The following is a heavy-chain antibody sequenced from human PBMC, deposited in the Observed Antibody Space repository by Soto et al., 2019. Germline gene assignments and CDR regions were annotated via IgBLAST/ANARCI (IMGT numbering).Heavy chain of an antibody. J-gene: IGHJ4*02. CDR1: GFTFSSYS. Sequence: GGSLILSCAASGFTFSSYSMNLVRQATGRGLEWVSYISSSSSTIYYADSVKGRFTISRDNAKNTLYLQTNSLRAEDTAVYYCARDDTGVGIDYWGQGTLVTVSS. CDR3: ARDDTGVGIDY. CDR2: ISSSSSTI. D-gene: IGHD1-26*01. V-gene: IGHV3-48*04.